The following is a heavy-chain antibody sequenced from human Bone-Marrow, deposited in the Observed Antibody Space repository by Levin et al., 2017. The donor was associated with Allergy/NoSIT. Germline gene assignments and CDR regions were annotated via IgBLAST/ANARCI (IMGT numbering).Heavy chain of an antibody. Sequence: GESLKISCKGSGYTFMSFWIGWVRQKPGKGLEWIGIIFPGDSDTRYSPSFQGQVTISADKSTKSAYLQWRSLKASDTATYYCARGRGSSWYSYFDLWGQGSLVTVSS. CDR3: ARGRGSSWYSYFDL. J-gene: IGHJ4*02. D-gene: IGHD6-13*01. CDR2: IFPGDSDT. CDR1: GYTFMSFW. V-gene: IGHV5-51*01.